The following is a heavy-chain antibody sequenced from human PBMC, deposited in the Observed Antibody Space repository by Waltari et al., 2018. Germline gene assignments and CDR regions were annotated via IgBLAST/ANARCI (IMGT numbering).Heavy chain of an antibody. Sequence: QVQLQESGPGLVKPSQTLSLTCTVSGGSISSGGYSWSWIRQHPGKGLEWNGYINFSGSTYYNPSLKSRVTISVGTSKNQFSRKLSSVTAADTAVYYCARGSGSYSDISFDPWGQGTLVTVSS. J-gene: IGHJ5*02. D-gene: IGHD1-26*01. CDR2: INFSGST. CDR1: GGSISSGGYS. CDR3: ARGSGSYSDISFDP. V-gene: IGHV4-31*03.